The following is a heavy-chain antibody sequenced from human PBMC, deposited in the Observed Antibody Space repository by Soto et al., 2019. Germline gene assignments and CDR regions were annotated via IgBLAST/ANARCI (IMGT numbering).Heavy chain of an antibody. J-gene: IGHJ6*02. CDR2: IYYSGST. V-gene: IGHV4-31*03. Sequence: QVQLQESGPGLVKPSQTLSLTCTVSGGSISSGGYYWSWIRQQPGKGLEWIGYIYYSGSTYYNPSLKSRLTISVDQSKNQFSLKLSSVTAADTAVYYCARGGEVRYFGGRPRTGGMDVWGQGTTVTVSS. D-gene: IGHD3-9*01. CDR3: ARGGEVRYFGGRPRTGGMDV. CDR1: GGSISSGGYY.